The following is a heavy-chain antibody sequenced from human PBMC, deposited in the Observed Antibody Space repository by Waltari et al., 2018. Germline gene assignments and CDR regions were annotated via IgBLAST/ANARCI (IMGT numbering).Heavy chain of an antibody. D-gene: IGHD3-10*01. CDR1: GGSISSSSYY. Sequence: QLQLQESGPGLVKHSETLSLTCTVSGGSISSSSYYWGWIRQPPGKGLEWIGSIYYSGSTYYNPSLKSRVTISVDTSKNQFSLKLSSVTAADTAVYYCARVGGITMVQGVNYWGQGTLVTVSS. J-gene: IGHJ4*02. V-gene: IGHV4-39*07. CDR3: ARVGGITMVQGVNY. CDR2: IYYSGST.